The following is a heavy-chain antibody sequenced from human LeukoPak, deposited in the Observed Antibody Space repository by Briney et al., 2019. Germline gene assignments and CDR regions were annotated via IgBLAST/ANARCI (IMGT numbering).Heavy chain of an antibody. D-gene: IGHD5-12*01. CDR2: ISYDGSNK. CDR3: AREGGYDSAPDY. CDR1: GFTFSSYA. V-gene: IGHV3-30*04. J-gene: IGHJ4*02. Sequence: PGRSLRHSCAASGFTFSSYAMHWARQAPGKGLERVAVISYDGSNKYYADSVKGRFTISRDNSKNTLYLQMNSLRAEDTAVYYCAREGGYDSAPDYWGQGTLVTVSS.